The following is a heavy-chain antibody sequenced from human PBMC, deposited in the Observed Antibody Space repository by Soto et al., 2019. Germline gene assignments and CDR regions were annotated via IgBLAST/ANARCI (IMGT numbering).Heavy chain of an antibody. D-gene: IGHD2-2*03. V-gene: IGHV4-59*11. CDR1: GDSIKSHY. CDR2: IYSSGST. Sequence: SETLSLTCNVTGDSIKSHYWRWMRQAPGKGLEWIGYIYSSGSTLYNPSLKRRVTISADTAKNQFSLRLTSLTAADTSVYDCASGWMAAFDNWGQGTLVTVSS. J-gene: IGHJ4*02. CDR3: ASGWMAAFDN.